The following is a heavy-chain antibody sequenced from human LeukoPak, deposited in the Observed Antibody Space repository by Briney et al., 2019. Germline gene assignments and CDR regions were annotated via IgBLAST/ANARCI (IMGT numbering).Heavy chain of an antibody. V-gene: IGHV1-24*01. Sequence: ASVKVSCKVSGYTLTELSMHWVRQAPGKGLEWMGGFDPEDGETIYAQKFQGRVTMTEDTSTDTAYMELSSLRSEDTAVYFCAREGYTNGWYRNWGQGTLVTVSS. CDR3: AREGYTNGWYRN. J-gene: IGHJ4*02. CDR1: GYTLTELS. D-gene: IGHD6-19*01. CDR2: FDPEDGET.